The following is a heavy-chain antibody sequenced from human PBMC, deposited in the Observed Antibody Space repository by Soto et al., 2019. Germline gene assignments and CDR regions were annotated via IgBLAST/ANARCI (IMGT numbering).Heavy chain of an antibody. CDR2: ISYDGSNK. CDR3: AKERTSWFSGGARYYQGMDV. Sequence: GGSLRLSCAASGITFSRYGVHWVRQAPGKGLEWVAVISYDGSNKDYADSVKGRFTISRDNSKNTLYLQMNSLRAEDTAVYYCAKERTSWFSGGARYYQGMDVWGQGTTVTV. D-gene: IGHD2-2*01. J-gene: IGHJ6*02. V-gene: IGHV3-30*18. CDR1: GITFSRYG.